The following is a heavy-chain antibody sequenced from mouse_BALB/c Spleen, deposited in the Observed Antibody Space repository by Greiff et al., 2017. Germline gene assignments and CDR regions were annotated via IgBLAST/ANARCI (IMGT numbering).Heavy chain of an antibody. CDR2: INPSNGRT. CDR1: GYTFTSYW. D-gene: IGHD1-2*01. Sequence: VKLQQPGAELVKPGASVKLSCKASGYTFTSYWMNWVKQRPGQGLEWIGEINPSNGRTNYNEKFKSKATLTVDKSSSTAYMQLSSLTSEDSAVYYCARSTLLFDYWGQGTTLTVSS. J-gene: IGHJ2*01. CDR3: ARSTLLFDY. V-gene: IGHV1S81*02.